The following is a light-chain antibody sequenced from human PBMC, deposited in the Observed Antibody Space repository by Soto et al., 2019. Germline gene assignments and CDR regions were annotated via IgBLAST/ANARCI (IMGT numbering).Light chain of an antibody. J-gene: IGLJ3*02. CDR1: SGYSTYA. CDR2: INYDGTH. CDR3: QSLGTGIQV. V-gene: IGLV4-69*01. Sequence: QPVLTQSPSASASLGASVKLTCTLSSGYSTYAIAWHQQQSEKGPRFLMTINYDGTHSKGDGFFDRFSGSSSGAERHLTISSLQSEDEADYFCQSLGTGIQVFGGGTQRTVL.